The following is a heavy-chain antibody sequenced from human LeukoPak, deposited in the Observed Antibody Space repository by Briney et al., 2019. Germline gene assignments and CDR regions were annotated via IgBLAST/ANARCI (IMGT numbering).Heavy chain of an antibody. J-gene: IGHJ4*02. Sequence: PSETLSLTCTVSGGSISIGSYYWSWIRQPAGKGLEWIVRIYTSGSNNYNPSLKSPVTMSVDTSNNQFSLRLSSVTAADMAVYYCARDHLPADYWGQGTLVTVSS. CDR3: ARDHLPADY. CDR2: IYTSGSN. V-gene: IGHV4-61*02. CDR1: GGSISIGSYY.